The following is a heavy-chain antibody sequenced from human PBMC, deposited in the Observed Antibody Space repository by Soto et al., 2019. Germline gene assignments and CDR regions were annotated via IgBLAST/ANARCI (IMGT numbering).Heavy chain of an antibody. J-gene: IGHJ4*02. CDR2: IRGKAYGGTT. CDR3: TRSGYSYGYVFDY. D-gene: IGHD5-18*01. V-gene: IGHV3-49*03. CDR1: GLTFGDYA. Sequence: PGGSLRLSCTASGLTFGDYAMSWFRQAPGKGLEWVGFIRGKAYGGTTEYAASVKGRFTISRDDSKSIAYLQMNSLKTEDTAVYYCTRSGYSYGYVFDYWGQGTLVTVSS.